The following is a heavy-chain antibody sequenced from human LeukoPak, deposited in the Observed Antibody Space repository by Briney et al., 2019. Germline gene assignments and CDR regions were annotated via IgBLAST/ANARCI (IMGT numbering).Heavy chain of an antibody. D-gene: IGHD2-15*01. CDR2: ISSSSSYI. CDR1: GFTFSSYI. CDR3: ARDWCSGGSCYFDY. Sequence: PGGSLRLSCAASGFTFSSYIMNWVRQAPGKGLEWVSSISSSSSYIYYADSVKGRFTISRDNAKNSLYLQMNSLRAEDTAVYYCARDWCSGGSCYFDYWGQGTLVTVSS. V-gene: IGHV3-21*01. J-gene: IGHJ4*02.